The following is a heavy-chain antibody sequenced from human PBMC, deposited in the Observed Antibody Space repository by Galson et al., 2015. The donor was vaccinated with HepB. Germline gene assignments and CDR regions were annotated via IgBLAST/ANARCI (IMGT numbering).Heavy chain of an antibody. V-gene: IGHV3-48*03. D-gene: IGHD2/OR15-2a*01. CDR2: ISGSSASI. Sequence: SLRLSCAATGFTFGDYEINWVRQAPGKGLEWISHISGSSASIHYADSVKGRFTISRDNGKNSVFLQMNTLRDEDTAVYYCAREKRILEDTFYGAGGTYHSFGLDVWGQGTTVTVSS. J-gene: IGHJ6*02. CDR1: GFTFGDYE. CDR3: AREKRILEDTFYGAGGTYHSFGLDV.